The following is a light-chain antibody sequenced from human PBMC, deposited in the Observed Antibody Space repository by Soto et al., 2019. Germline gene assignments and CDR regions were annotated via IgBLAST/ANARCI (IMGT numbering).Light chain of an antibody. J-gene: IGKJ1*01. CDR2: RAS. Sequence: IVMTRSPATLSVSPGERATLSCRASQNIYSNVAWYQQRPGQAPRLLIYRASTRATGIPARFSGSGSGTEFTLTISSLQSEDFTVYSCLQYHNLWAFGQGTKGDI. V-gene: IGKV3-15*01. CDR3: LQYHNLWA. CDR1: QNIYSN.